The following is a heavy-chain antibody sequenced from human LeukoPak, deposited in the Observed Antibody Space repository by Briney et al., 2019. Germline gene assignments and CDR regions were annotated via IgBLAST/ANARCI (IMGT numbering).Heavy chain of an antibody. CDR1: GVSISSYY. V-gene: IGHV4-59*01. CDR3: ARDSSSWYPSWYFDL. Sequence: SETLSLTCTVSGVSISSYYWSWIRQPPGKGLEWIGYIYYSGSTNYNPSLKSRATISVDTSKNQFSLKLSSVTAADTAVYYCARDSSSWYPSWYFDLWGSGTLVTVSS. J-gene: IGHJ2*01. D-gene: IGHD6-13*01. CDR2: IYYSGST.